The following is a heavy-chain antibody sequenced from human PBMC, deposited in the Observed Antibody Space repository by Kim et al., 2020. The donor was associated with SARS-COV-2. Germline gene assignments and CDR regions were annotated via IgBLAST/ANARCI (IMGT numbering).Heavy chain of an antibody. CDR2: ISSSSSYI. CDR1: GFTFSSYS. Sequence: GGSLRLPCAASGFTFSSYSMNWVRQAPGKGLEWVSSISSSSSYIYYADSVKGRFTISRDNAKNSLYLQMNSLRAEDTAVYYCARAFGRDCSSTSCYVPFDYWGQGTLVTVSS. V-gene: IGHV3-21*01. CDR3: ARAFGRDCSSTSCYVPFDY. J-gene: IGHJ4*02. D-gene: IGHD2-2*01.